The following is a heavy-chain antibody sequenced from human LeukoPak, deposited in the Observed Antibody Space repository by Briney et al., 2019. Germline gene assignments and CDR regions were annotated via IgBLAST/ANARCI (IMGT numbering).Heavy chain of an antibody. J-gene: IGHJ4*02. Sequence: SETLSLTCTVSGGSISSYYWSWIRQPPGNGLEWIGYISYSGSTNYNPSLKSRVTISVDMSKNQFSLKLTSVTAADTAVYFCARRNYGDYDHYFDYWGQGTLVTVSS. CDR3: ARRNYGDYDHYFDY. CDR2: ISYSGST. D-gene: IGHD4-17*01. V-gene: IGHV4-59*08. CDR1: GGSISSYY.